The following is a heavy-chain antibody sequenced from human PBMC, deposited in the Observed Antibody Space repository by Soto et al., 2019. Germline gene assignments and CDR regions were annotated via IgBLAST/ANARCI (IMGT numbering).Heavy chain of an antibody. D-gene: IGHD1-26*01. V-gene: IGHV1-2*02. CDR2: VNSKSGGT. Sequence: QVHLVQSGPEVKRPGASVQVSCKTSGYTFTDYYLHWVRQAPGQGLEWMGWVNSKSGGTNYAQKFQGRVSMTRDTSLNTAYMDLNSLSSDDTAVYYCAREPRPTGYSGKWFDFDYWCLGTLVTVSS. CDR1: GYTFTDYY. CDR3: AREPRPTGYSGKWFDFDY. J-gene: IGHJ4*02.